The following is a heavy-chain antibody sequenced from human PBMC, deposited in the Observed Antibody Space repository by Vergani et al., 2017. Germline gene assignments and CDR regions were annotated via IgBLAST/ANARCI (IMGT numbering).Heavy chain of an antibody. CDR1: GFTFSSYA. V-gene: IGHV3-30-3*01. Sequence: QVQLVESGGGVVQPGRSLRLSCAASGFTFSSYAMHWVRQAPGKGLEWVAVISYDGSNKYYADSVKGRFTISRDNSKNTLYLQMNSLRAEDTAVYYCARGLSVYWNYVPQHKPQHPYYYYYGMDVWGQGTTVTVSS. J-gene: IGHJ6*02. CDR2: ISYDGSNK. CDR3: ARGLSVYWNYVPQHKPQHPYYYYYGMDV. D-gene: IGHD1-7*01.